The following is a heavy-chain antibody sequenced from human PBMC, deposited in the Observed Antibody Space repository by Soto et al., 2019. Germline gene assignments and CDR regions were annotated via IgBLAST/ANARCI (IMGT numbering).Heavy chain of an antibody. CDR3: ARGYCSGGSRYDAFDI. D-gene: IGHD2-15*01. J-gene: IGHJ3*02. CDR1: GYTFTSYD. Sequence: ASVKVSCKASGYTFTSYDINWVRQATGQGLEWMGWMNPNSGNTGYAQKFQGRVTMTRNTSISTAYMELSSLRSEDTAVYYCARGYCSGGSRYDAFDIWGQGTMVTVSS. CDR2: MNPNSGNT. V-gene: IGHV1-8*01.